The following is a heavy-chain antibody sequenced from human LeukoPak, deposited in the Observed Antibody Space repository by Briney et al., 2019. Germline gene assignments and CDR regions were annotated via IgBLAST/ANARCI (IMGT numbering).Heavy chain of an antibody. CDR3: ARGYYCSGGSCYSPHFDY. Sequence: SETLSLTCTVSGGSISSSSYYWGWIRQPPGKGLEWIGSIYYSGSTYYNPSLKSRVTISVDTSKNQFSLKLSSVTAADTAVYYCARGYYCSGGSCYSPHFDYWGQGTLVTVSS. CDR1: GGSISSSSYY. J-gene: IGHJ4*02. D-gene: IGHD2-15*01. V-gene: IGHV4-39*07. CDR2: IYYSGST.